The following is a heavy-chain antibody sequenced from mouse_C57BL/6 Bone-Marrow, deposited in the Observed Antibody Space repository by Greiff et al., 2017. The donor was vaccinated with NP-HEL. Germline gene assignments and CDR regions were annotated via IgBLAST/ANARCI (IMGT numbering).Heavy chain of an antibody. CDR3: AREGVVADWYFDV. D-gene: IGHD1-1*01. V-gene: IGHV14-3*01. CDR1: GFNIKNTY. Sequence: EVKVVESVAELVRPGASVKLSCTASGFNIKNTYMHWVKQRPEQGLEWIGRIDPANGNTKYDPKFPGKATITADTSSNTAYMQLSSLTSEDTAIYYGAREGVVADWYFDVWGTGTTVTVSS. J-gene: IGHJ1*03. CDR2: IDPANGNT.